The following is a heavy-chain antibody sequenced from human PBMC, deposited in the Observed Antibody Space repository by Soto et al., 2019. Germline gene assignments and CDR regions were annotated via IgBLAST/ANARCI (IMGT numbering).Heavy chain of an antibody. CDR1: GFAFRSYN. D-gene: IGHD2-15*01. CDR2: ISSGSSNI. V-gene: IGHV3-21*01. J-gene: IGHJ4*02. CDR3: ASATVVAATFDF. Sequence: GGSLRLSCAASGFAFRSYNMNWVRQAPGKGLEWVASISSGSSNIYYADSVKGRFTISRDSAKNSLFLQMDSLRAEDSAVYYCASATVVAATFDFWGQGTLVTVSP.